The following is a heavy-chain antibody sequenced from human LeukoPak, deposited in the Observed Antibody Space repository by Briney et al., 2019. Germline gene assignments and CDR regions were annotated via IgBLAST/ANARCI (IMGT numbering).Heavy chain of an antibody. D-gene: IGHD1-26*01. CDR3: ARGPSVGASPYDY. CDR2: LPPDELDI. V-gene: IGHV3-74*01. CDR1: GFTFTNYW. Sequence: GGSLRLSCAASGFTFTNYWMHWVCQAPGMGLVWVSRLPPDELDIIYADSVKGRFTVSRDNAKNTVYLQMNNLRAEDTAVYYCARGPSVGASPYDYWGQGTLVTVSS. J-gene: IGHJ4*02.